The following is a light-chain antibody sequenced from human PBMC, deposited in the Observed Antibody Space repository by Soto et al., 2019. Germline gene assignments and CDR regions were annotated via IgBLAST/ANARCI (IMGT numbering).Light chain of an antibody. J-gene: IGKJ4*01. CDR3: QQSFITPPLT. V-gene: IGKV1-39*01. CDR2: GAS. Sequence: DIQMTQSPSSLSASIGDRITITCRASQSISTYLNWYQQKPGKAPNLLIYGASTLQSGVPSRFSGRGSATDFTRTISSLQPEDFATYYCQQSFITPPLTFGGGTKVDIK. CDR1: QSISTY.